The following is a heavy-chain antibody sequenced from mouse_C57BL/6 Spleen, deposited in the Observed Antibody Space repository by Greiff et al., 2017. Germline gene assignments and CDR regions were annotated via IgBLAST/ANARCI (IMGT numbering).Heavy chain of an antibody. CDR2: ISSGSSTI. CDR1: GFTFSDYG. J-gene: IGHJ3*01. V-gene: IGHV5-17*01. Sequence: EVQVVESGGGLVKPGGSLTLSCAASGFTFSDYGMHWVRQAPEKGLEWVAYISSGSSTIYYADTVKGRFTISRDNAKNTLFLQMTSLRSEDTAMYYCARDSGAYYYGSRDWFAYWGQGTLVTVAA. D-gene: IGHD1-1*01. CDR3: ARDSGAYYYGSRDWFAY.